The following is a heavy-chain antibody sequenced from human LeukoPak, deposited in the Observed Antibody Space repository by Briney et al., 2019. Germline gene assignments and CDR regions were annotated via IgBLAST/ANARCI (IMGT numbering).Heavy chain of an antibody. CDR2: INHSGST. D-gene: IGHD3-10*01. Sequence: SETLSLTCAVYGGSFSGYYWSWIRQPPGKGLEWIGEINHSGSTNYNPSLKSRVTISVDTSKNQFSLKLSSVTAADTAVYSCARVYGSGSLMAFDIWGQGTMVTVSS. J-gene: IGHJ3*02. CDR3: ARVYGSGSLMAFDI. CDR1: GGSFSGYY. V-gene: IGHV4-34*01.